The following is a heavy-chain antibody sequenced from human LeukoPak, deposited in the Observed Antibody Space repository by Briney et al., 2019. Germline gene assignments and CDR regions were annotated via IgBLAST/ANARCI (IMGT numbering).Heavy chain of an antibody. D-gene: IGHD1-26*01. CDR3: ARGVGTANYYTN. CDR2: IKLDGSEK. Sequence: PGGSLRLSCAASGFTFSNYWMTWVRQAPGKGLEWVANIKLDGSEKYYVDSVKGRFTISRDNAKNSLYLQTNGLRAEDTAIYYCARGVGTANYYTNWGQGTLVTVSS. CDR1: GFTFSNYW. J-gene: IGHJ4*02. V-gene: IGHV3-7*01.